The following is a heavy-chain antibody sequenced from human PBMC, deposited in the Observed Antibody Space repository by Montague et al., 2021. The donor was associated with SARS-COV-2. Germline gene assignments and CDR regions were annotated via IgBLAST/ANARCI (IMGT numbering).Heavy chain of an antibody. CDR2: IYYSGST. V-gene: IGHV4-31*03. CDR1: GGSISSGDYY. CDR3: ARGGSYSSGWYGVDYYYGMDV. Sequence: TLSLTCTVSGGSISSGDYYWSWIRQHPGKVLEWIRYIYYSGSTYYNPSLKSRVTISVDTSKNQFSLKLSSVTAADTAVYYCARGGSYSSGWYGVDYYYGMDVWGQGTTVTVSS. J-gene: IGHJ6*02. D-gene: IGHD6-19*01.